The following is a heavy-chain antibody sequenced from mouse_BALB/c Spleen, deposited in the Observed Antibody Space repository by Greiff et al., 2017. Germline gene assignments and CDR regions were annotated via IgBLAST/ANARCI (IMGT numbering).Heavy chain of an antibody. CDR2: IDPETGGT. V-gene: IGHV1-15*01. J-gene: IGHJ2*01. Sequence: QVQLQQSGAELVRPGASVTLSCKASGYTFTDYEMHWVKQKPVHGLEWIGAIDPETGGTAYNQKFKGKATLTADKSSSTAYMELRSLTSEDSAVYYCTYDGYYVDFDDWGQGTTLTVSS. CDR3: TYDGYYVDFDD. D-gene: IGHD2-3*01. CDR1: GYTFTDYE.